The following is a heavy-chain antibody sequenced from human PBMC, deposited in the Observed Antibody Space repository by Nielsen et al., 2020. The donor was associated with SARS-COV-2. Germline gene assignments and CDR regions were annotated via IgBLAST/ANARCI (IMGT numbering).Heavy chain of an antibody. Sequence: GSLKLSCAASGFTFSNYAMHWVRQAPGKGLVWVARVSMDGRGTNYADSVKGRFTISRDNAEDTLHLDMSSLRVGDSAVYYCTRDGHHWDLVNWVQGALVTVSS. J-gene: IGHJ4*02. CDR1: GFTFSNYA. CDR2: VSMDGRGT. D-gene: IGHD7-27*01. CDR3: TRDGHHWDLVN. V-gene: IGHV3-74*01.